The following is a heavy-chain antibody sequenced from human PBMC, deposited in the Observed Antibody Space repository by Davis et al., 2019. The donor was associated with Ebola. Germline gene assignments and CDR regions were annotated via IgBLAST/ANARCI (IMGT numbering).Heavy chain of an antibody. J-gene: IGHJ4*02. V-gene: IGHV4-59*08. CDR3: ARNAIYNYDTLTGRYYLDY. Sequence: SETLSLTCTVSGGSITSYRWSWVRQSPGKGLEWIGYIHYSGSTNYNPPLKSRVTMSMDTSKKQFSLRLSSMTAADTAVYYCARNAIYNYDTLTGRYYLDYWGQGTLVTVSS. CDR1: GGSITSYR. CDR2: IHYSGST. D-gene: IGHD3-9*01.